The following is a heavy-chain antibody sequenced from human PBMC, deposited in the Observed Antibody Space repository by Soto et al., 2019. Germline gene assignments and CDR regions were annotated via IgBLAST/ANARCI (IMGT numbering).Heavy chain of an antibody. CDR2: IIPIFGTA. CDR3: ASGDTYSSSSGGYYYYYGMDV. J-gene: IGHJ6*02. Sequence: QVQLVQSGAEVKKPGSSVKVSCKASGGTFSSYAISWVRQAPGQGLEWMGVIIPIFGTANYAQKFQGRVTITADKSTSTAYMELSSLRSEDTAVYYCASGDTYSSSSGGYYYYYGMDVWGQGTTVTVSS. CDR1: GGTFSSYA. D-gene: IGHD6-6*01. V-gene: IGHV1-69*06.